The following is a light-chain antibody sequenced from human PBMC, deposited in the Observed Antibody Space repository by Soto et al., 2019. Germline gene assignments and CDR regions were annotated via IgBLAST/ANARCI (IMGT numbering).Light chain of an antibody. CDR2: DAS. Sequence: EIGMTQSPATRSVSLGERATLSCRASQSVRSSLAWYQQKPGQAPRLLIYDASTRAPGIPDRFSGSGSGTEFTLTISSLQSDDFAVYHCQQYNNRPPTSGHGTRLEIK. CDR1: QSVRSS. V-gene: IGKV3-15*01. CDR3: QQYNNRPPT. J-gene: IGKJ5*01.